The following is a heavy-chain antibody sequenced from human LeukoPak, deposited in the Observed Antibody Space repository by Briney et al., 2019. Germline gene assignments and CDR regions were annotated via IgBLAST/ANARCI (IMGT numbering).Heavy chain of an antibody. CDR2: IYYSGST. Sequence: SETLSLTCAVYGGSFSGYYWSWIRQPPGKGLEWIGYIYYSGSTNYNPSLKSRVTISVDTSKNQFSLKLSSVTAADTAVYYCARGLTSYWPDYWGQGTLVTVSS. CDR3: ARGLTSYWPDY. V-gene: IGHV4-59*01. D-gene: IGHD1-26*01. J-gene: IGHJ4*02. CDR1: GGSFSGYY.